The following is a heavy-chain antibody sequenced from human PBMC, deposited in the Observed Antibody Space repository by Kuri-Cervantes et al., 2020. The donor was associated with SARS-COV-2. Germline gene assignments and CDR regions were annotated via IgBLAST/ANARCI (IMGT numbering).Heavy chain of an antibody. V-gene: IGHV4-34*01. CDR1: GGSFIGYY. Sequence: SGTLTLTCAVYGGSFIGYYWSGIRQPPGKGLEWIGEIKHSGSTNYKPSLKRRVTISVDTSKNQFSLKLSSVTAADTAVYYCARDLGVYSRKAYGMDVWGQGTTVTVSS. CDR2: IKHSGST. D-gene: IGHD6-13*01. J-gene: IGHJ6*02. CDR3: ARDLGVYSRKAYGMDV.